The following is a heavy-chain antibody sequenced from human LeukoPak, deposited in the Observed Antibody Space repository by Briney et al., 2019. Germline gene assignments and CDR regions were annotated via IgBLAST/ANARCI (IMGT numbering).Heavy chain of an antibody. Sequence: TSHTLSLTCTLSGASISSGDNYCTWIRQPPGNGLEWFGYIYYSGSTYYNPSLKSRVTISLDTSKNQFSLRLTSVTAADTAVYYCARAIASSGSRLFDYWGQGTLVTVSS. J-gene: IGHJ4*02. V-gene: IGHV4-30-4*01. CDR3: ARAIASSGSRLFDY. CDR2: IYYSGST. D-gene: IGHD3-10*01. CDR1: GASISSGDNY.